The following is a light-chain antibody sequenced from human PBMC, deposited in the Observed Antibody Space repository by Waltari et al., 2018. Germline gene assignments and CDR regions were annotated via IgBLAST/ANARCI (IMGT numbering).Light chain of an antibody. CDR1: HSKLGNNY. CDR3: QSYDSSLSGSYV. J-gene: IGLJ1*01. Sequence: QSVLTQPPPVSAAPGHRVTISYPGGHSKLGNNYVSWYRPFPGTAPKLLIYEDNERPSGVPDRFSGSKSGTSASLAITGLQAEDEADYYCQSYDSSLSGSYVFGTGTKVTVL. CDR2: EDN. V-gene: IGLV1-40*01.